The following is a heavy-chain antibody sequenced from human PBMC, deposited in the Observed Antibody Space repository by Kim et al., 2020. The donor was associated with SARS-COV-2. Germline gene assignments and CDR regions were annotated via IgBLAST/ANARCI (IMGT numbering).Heavy chain of an antibody. V-gene: IGHV4-39*07. CDR3: AREKRAAGRYYYYYGMDV. Sequence: SRVTISVDTSKNQFSLKLSSVTAADTAVYYCAREKRAAGRYYYYYGMDVWGQGTTVTVSS. J-gene: IGHJ6*02. D-gene: IGHD6-13*01.